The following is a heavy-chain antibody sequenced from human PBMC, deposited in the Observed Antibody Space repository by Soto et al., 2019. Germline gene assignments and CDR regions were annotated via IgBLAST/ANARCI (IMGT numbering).Heavy chain of an antibody. D-gene: IGHD5-18*01. V-gene: IGHV3-23*01. CDR3: ARSRNTPFDY. J-gene: IGHJ4*02. CDR1: GFTFRSYA. CDR2: ISDSDGST. Sequence: GWSLRLSCAASGFTFRSYAMSWVRQAPGKGLEWVSGISDSDGSTYYADSVKGRFTISRDDSKNTLYLQMNSLRAEDTAVFYCARSRNTPFDYWGQGTLVTVSS.